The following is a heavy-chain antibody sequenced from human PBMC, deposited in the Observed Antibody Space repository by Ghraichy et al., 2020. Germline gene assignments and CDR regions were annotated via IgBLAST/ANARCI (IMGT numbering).Heavy chain of an antibody. J-gene: IGHJ6*02. Sequence: SVKVSCKASGGTFSGYTLSWVRQAPGQGLEWMGRIIPILGIAYYAQKFQGKVTLSADKSTGTAYMELSGLRSEDTAVYYCARDRGITLTDDYDYGMDVWGQGTTVTVSS. V-gene: IGHV1-69*04. CDR1: GGTFSGYT. CDR3: ARDRGITLTDDYDYGMDV. D-gene: IGHD1-20*01. CDR2: IIPILGIA.